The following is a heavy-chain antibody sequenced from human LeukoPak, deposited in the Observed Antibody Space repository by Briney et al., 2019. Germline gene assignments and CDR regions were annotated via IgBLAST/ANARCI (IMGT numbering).Heavy chain of an antibody. J-gene: IGHJ4*02. CDR2: IKQDGSEK. CDR3: ARDLVGATYYFDY. Sequence: GGSLRLSCAASGFTFSSYWMSWVRQAPGKGLEWVANIKQDGSEKYYVDSVKGRFTISRDNAKNSLYLQMNNLRAEDTAVYYCARDLVGATYYFDYWGQGTLVTVSS. D-gene: IGHD1-26*01. CDR1: GFTFSSYW. V-gene: IGHV3-7*01.